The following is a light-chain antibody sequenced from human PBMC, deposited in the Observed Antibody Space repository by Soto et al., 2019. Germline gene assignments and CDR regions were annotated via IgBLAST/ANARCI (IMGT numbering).Light chain of an antibody. V-gene: IGKV1-9*01. CDR1: QGISNY. Sequence: DIHLTQSPSFLSASVGDRFTITCRASQGISNYLAWYRQRPGKAPNLLIHAASTLQSGVPSRFRGSGSGTEFTLTISSLQPEDLETYCCQQRHSYPITFGQGTRLEIK. CDR2: AAS. CDR3: QQRHSYPIT. J-gene: IGKJ5*01.